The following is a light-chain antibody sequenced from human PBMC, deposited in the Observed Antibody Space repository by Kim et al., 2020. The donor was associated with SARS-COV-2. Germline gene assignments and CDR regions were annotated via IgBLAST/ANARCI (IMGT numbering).Light chain of an antibody. V-gene: IGLV1-44*01. CDR1: SSNIGSNT. Sequence: ELTQPPSASVTPGQRVTITCSGSSSNIGSNTVNWYQQLPGTAPKLLLDSNNQRPSGVPDRFSVSRSSTSASLAISGLQSEDEADYYCSAWDDSLNVFYVFGTGTKVTVL. CDR2: SNN. J-gene: IGLJ1*01. CDR3: SAWDDSLNVFYV.